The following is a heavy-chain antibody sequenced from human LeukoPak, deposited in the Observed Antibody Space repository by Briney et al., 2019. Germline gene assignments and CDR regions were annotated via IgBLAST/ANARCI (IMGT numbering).Heavy chain of an antibody. D-gene: IGHD3-22*01. V-gene: IGHV3-30*03. J-gene: IGHJ4*02. CDR2: ISSDGTTK. CDR3: AREEAYYYDSSGYLY. Sequence: GGSLRLSCAASGFTFSNAWMGWVRQAPGKGLEWVADISSDGTTKFYAGSVKGRFTISRDNSKNTLYLQMNSLRAEDTAVYYCAREEAYYYDSSGYLYWGQGTLVTVSS. CDR1: GFTFSNAW.